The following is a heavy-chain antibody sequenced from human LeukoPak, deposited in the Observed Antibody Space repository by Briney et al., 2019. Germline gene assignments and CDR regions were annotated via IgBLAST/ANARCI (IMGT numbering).Heavy chain of an antibody. CDR3: ARGGLGSRYFEWTPRPYYFDY. CDR1: GGSFSGYY. J-gene: IGHJ4*02. D-gene: IGHD3-9*01. Sequence: SETLSHTCAVYGGSFSGYYWSWIRQPPGKGLEWIGEINHSRSTNYNPSLKSRVTISVDTSKNQFSLKLSSVTAADTAVYYCARGGLGSRYFEWTPRPYYFDYWGQGTLVTVSS. V-gene: IGHV4-34*01. CDR2: INHSRST.